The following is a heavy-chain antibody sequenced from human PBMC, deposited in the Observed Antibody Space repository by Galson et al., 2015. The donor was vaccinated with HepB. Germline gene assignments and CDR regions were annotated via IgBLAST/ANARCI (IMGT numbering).Heavy chain of an antibody. CDR3: AREYCSSTSCYTGAFDY. D-gene: IGHD2-2*02. CDR1: GFTFSSYG. V-gene: IGHV3-33*01. J-gene: IGHJ4*02. Sequence: SLRLSCAASGFTFSSYGMHWVRQAPGEGLEWVAVIWYDGSNKYYADSVKGRFTISRDNSKNTLYLQMNSLRAEDTAVYYCAREYCSSTSCYTGAFDYWGQGTLVTVSS. CDR2: IWYDGSNK.